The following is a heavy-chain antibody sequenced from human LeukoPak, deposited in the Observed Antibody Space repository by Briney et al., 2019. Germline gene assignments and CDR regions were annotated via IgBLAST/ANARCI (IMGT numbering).Heavy chain of an antibody. CDR1: GFTFSSYS. CDR2: ISSSSSYI. D-gene: IGHD1-26*01. V-gene: IGHV3-21*04. J-gene: IGHJ5*02. CDR3: ARGLSWELEARFAP. Sequence: GGSLRLSCAASGFTFSSYSMNWVRQAPGKGLEWVSSISSSSSYIYYADSVKGRFTISRDNAKNSLYLQMNSLRAEDTAVYYCARGLSWELEARFAPWGQGTLVTVSS.